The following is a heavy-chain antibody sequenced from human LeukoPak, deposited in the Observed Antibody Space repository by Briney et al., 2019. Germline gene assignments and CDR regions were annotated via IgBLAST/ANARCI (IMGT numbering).Heavy chain of an antibody. V-gene: IGHV3-7*01. D-gene: IGHD6-13*01. CDR3: ARDGKSRERHYSSSWDEYYYYYYGMDV. J-gene: IGHJ6*02. CDR2: IKQDGSEK. Sequence: GGSLRLSCAASGFTFSSYWMSWVRQAPGKGPECVANIKQDGSEKYYVDSVKGRFTISRDNAKNSLYLQMNSLRAEDTAVYYCARDGKSRERHYSSSWDEYYYYYYGMDVWGQGTTVTVSS. CDR1: GFTFSSYW.